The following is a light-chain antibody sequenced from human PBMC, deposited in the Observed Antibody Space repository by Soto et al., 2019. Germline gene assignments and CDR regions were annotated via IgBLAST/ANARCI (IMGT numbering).Light chain of an antibody. Sequence: QSVLTQSPSASASLGASVKLTCTLSSGHNNYAIAWHQQQPEKGPRYLMKLNSDGSQTKGDGIPDRFSGSSSGAERYLTISRLQYEDEDDYYCQTWGTGTWVFGGGTKLTVL. J-gene: IGLJ3*02. CDR1: SGHNNYA. CDR2: LNSDGSQ. V-gene: IGLV4-69*01. CDR3: QTWGTGTWV.